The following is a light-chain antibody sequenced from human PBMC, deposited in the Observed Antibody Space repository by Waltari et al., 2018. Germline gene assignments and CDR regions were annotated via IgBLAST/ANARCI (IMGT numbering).Light chain of an antibody. Sequence: EIVMTQSPATLSVSPGERATLSCRARQSVSSNLAWYQQKPGQAPRLLIYAASTRATGIPARFSGSGSGTEFTLTISSLQSEDFAVYYCQQYNNWSFTFGQGTRLEIK. CDR3: QQYNNWSFT. J-gene: IGKJ5*01. V-gene: IGKV3-15*01. CDR2: AAS. CDR1: QSVSSN.